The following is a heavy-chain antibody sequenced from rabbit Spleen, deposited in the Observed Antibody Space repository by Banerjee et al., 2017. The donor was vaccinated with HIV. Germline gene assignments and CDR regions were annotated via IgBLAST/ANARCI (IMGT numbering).Heavy chain of an antibody. CDR1: GLSFSSSYW. D-gene: IGHD1-1*01. V-gene: IGHV1S45*01. J-gene: IGHJ4*01. Sequence: QEQLEESGGDLVKPDGSLTLTCTASGLSFSSSYWIFWVRQAPGKGLEWIASIYTGSGATYYANWAKGRFTVSKTSSTTVTLQMTSLTAADTATYFCARSINWANRGLNLWGQGTLVTVS. CDR2: IYTGSGAT. CDR3: ARSINWANRGLNL.